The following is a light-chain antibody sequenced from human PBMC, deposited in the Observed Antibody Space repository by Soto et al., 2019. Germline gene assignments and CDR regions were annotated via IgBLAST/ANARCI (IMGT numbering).Light chain of an antibody. Sequence: QSALTQPPSASGSPGQSVTISCTGTSSYVGGYNYVSWYQQYPGKVTKRMIYEVSKRPSGVPDRFSGSQSGNTASLTVSGLQAGDEADYYCSAYVGNNNWMVFGGGTKLTVL. V-gene: IGLV2-8*01. J-gene: IGLJ2*01. CDR2: EVS. CDR1: SSYVGGYNY. CDR3: SAYVGNNNWMV.